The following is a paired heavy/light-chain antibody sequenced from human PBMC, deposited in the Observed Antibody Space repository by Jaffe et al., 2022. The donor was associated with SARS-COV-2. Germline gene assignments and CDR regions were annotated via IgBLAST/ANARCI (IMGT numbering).Light chain of an antibody. CDR2: VAS. CDR1: QTINNY. Sequence: DIQMTQSPSSLSASVGDRVTITCRASQTINNYLNWYQQKPGKAPKLLIYVASTLQSGVPSRFSGSGSGTDFTLTISSLQPDDFATYYCQQSYVTPISFGQGTRLEIK. V-gene: IGKV1-39*01. CDR3: QQSYVTPIS. J-gene: IGKJ5*01.
Heavy chain of an antibody. CDR3: AKDLRQGNGWYGGTDY. J-gene: IGHJ4*02. V-gene: IGHV3-23*01. D-gene: IGHD6-19*01. CDR2: ISGSDDSP. CDR1: GFNFSNYA. Sequence: EVQLLESGGGLVQPGGSLRLSCTASGFNFSNYAMSWVRQAPGEGLEWVSAISGSDDSPYYADSVKGRFTISRDNSKNTLYLQMNSLRAEETAIYYCAKDLRQGNGWYGGTDYWGQGTLVTVSS.